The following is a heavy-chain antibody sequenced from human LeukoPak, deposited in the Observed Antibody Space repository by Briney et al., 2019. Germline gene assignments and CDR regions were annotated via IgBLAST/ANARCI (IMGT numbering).Heavy chain of an antibody. Sequence: SETQSLTCAVYGGSFSGYYWSWIRQPPGKGLEWIGEINHSGSTNYNPSLKSRVTISVDTSKNQFSLKLSSVTAADTAVYYCARTLYPAGLEPFDYWGQGTLVTVSS. CDR2: INHSGST. CDR1: GGSFSGYY. V-gene: IGHV4-34*01. CDR3: ARTLYPAGLEPFDY. D-gene: IGHD6-19*01. J-gene: IGHJ4*02.